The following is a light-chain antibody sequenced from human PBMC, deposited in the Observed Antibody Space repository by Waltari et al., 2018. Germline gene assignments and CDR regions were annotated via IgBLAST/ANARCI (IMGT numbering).Light chain of an antibody. CDR3: QQYYSRRT. Sequence: DIVMIQSPESLAVSLGERDTVHCRSSQSILYNANDKNYVAWYQQKPGQPPKLLISWASTRYSGVPERFSGSGSGTDFSLTISSLQPEDGAVYYCQQYYSRRTFGRGTRVEIK. V-gene: IGKV4-1*01. CDR2: WAS. J-gene: IGKJ1*01. CDR1: QSILYNANDKNY.